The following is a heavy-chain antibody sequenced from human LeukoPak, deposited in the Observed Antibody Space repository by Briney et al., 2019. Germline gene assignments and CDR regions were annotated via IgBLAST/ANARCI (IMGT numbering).Heavy chain of an antibody. D-gene: IGHD4-17*01. CDR3: ARDLVTVTKGFDI. CDR2: ISYIGST. CDR1: DDSFSSHY. J-gene: IGHJ3*02. V-gene: IGHV4-59*11. Sequence: PSETLSLTCTVSDDSFSSHYWSWIRQPPGKGLEWIGYISYIGSTNYNPSLKSRVTISIDTSKNQFSLKLISVTAAGTAVYYCARDLVTVTKGFDIWGQGTMVSVSS.